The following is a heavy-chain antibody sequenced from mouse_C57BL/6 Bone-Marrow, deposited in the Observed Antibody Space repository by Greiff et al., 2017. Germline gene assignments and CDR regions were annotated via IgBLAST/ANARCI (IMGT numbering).Heavy chain of an antibody. V-gene: IGHV3-6*01. CDR2: ISYDGSN. Sequence: EVQLQESGPGLVKPSQSLSLTCSVTGYSITSGYYWNWIRQFPGNKLEWMGYISYDGSNNYNPSLKNRISITRDTSKNQFFLKLNSVTTEDTATYYCARELRRRNYFDYWGQGTTLTVSS. CDR3: ARELRRRNYFDY. D-gene: IGHD2-4*01. J-gene: IGHJ2*01. CDR1: GYSITSGYY.